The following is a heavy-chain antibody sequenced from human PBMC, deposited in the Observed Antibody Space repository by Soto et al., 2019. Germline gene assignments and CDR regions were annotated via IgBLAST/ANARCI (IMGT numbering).Heavy chain of an antibody. CDR1: GFTFSSYL. Sequence: PGGPLRLSCAASGFTFSSYLMSWVRQAPGKGLEWVANIKQDGSEKYYVDSVKGRFTISRDNAKNSLYLQMNSLRAEDTAVYYCVIDKAAPVDMDAWGKGTTVTVSS. V-gene: IGHV3-7*01. CDR2: IKQDGSEK. CDR3: VIDKAAPVDMDA. J-gene: IGHJ6*03. D-gene: IGHD6-6*01.